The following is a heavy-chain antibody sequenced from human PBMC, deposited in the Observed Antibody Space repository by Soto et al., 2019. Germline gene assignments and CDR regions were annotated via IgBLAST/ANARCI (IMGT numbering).Heavy chain of an antibody. J-gene: IGHJ6*03. V-gene: IGHV6-1*01. CDR2: TYYRSKWYN. Sequence: PSQTLSLTCAISGDSVSSNSAAWNWIRQSPSRGLEWLGRTYYRSKWYNDYAVSVKSRITINPDTSKNQFSLQLNSVTPEDTAVYYCARTNKGYCSSTSCYERSYYYYMDVWGKGTTVTVSS. CDR1: GDSVSSNSAA. D-gene: IGHD2-2*01. CDR3: ARTNKGYCSSTSCYERSYYYYMDV.